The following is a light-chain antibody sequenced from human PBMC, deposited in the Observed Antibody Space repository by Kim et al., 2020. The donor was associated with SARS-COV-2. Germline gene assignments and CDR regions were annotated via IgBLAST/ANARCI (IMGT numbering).Light chain of an antibody. CDR1: QSVSSF. V-gene: IGKV3-11*01. Sequence: LSLSPGERAPLACRASQSVSSFLAWYQQKPGQAPRLLIYDASNRATGIPARFSGSGSGTDFTLTISSLEPEDFAVYYCQQRSNWYTFGQGTKLE. CDR2: DAS. CDR3: QQRSNWYT. J-gene: IGKJ2*01.